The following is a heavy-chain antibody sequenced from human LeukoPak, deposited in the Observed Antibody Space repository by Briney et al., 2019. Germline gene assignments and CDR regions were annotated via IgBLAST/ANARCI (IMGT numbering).Heavy chain of an antibody. V-gene: IGHV4-30-2*01. CDR2: IYHSGST. Sequence: PSQTLSLTCAVSGGSISRGGYSWSWIRQPPGKGLEWIGYIYHSGSTYYNPSLKSRVTISVDRSKNQFSLKLSSVTAADTAVYYCARDLMGYFDYWGQGTLVTVSS. J-gene: IGHJ4*02. CDR3: ARDLMGYFDY. CDR1: GGSISRGGYS.